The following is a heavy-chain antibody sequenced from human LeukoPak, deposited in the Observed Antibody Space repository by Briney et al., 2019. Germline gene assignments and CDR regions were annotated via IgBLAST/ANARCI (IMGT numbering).Heavy chain of an antibody. J-gene: IGHJ1*01. CDR1: GFTFSSYA. V-gene: IGHV3-23*01. D-gene: IGHD6-19*01. CDR2: ISGSGGST. CDR3: AKGIAVAPSGYFQH. Sequence: GGSLRLSCAASGFTFSSYAMSWVRQAPVKGLEWVSAISGSGGSTYYADSVKGRFTISRDNSKNTLYLQMNSLRAEDTAVYYCAKGIAVAPSGYFQHWGQGTLVTVSS.